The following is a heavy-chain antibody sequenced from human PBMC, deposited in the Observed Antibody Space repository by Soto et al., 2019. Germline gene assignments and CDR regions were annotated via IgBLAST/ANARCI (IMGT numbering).Heavy chain of an antibody. CDR2: ISTYNGNT. V-gene: IGHV1-18*01. D-gene: IGHD4-17*01. Sequence: QVQLVQSGAEVKQPGASVKVSCKASGYTFTNYGFTWVRQAPGQGLEWLGWISTYNGNTKYAQKVQGRLTMTTDTSTSTANMELTSLRSDDTALSYCARTTVTASYYYMDVWGNGSTVTVSS. CDR1: GYTFTNYG. CDR3: ARTTVTASYYYMDV. J-gene: IGHJ6*03.